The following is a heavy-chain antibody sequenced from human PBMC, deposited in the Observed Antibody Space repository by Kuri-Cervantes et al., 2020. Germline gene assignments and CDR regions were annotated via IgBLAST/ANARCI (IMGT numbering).Heavy chain of an antibody. CDR2: IYYSGST. Sequence: SETLSLTCTVSGGSISSSSYYWGWIRQPPGKGLEWIGYIYYSGSTNYNPSLKSRVTISVDTSKNQFSLKLSSVTAADTAVYYCARGYCSGGSCYSPFLEPRLYWYFDLWGRGTLVTVSS. V-gene: IGHV4-61*05. CDR3: ARGYCSGGSCYSPFLEPRLYWYFDL. D-gene: IGHD2-15*01. J-gene: IGHJ2*01. CDR1: GGSISSSSYY.